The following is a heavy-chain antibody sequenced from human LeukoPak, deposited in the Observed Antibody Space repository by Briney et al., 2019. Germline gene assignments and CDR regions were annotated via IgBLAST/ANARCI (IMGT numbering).Heavy chain of an antibody. CDR1: GGSISSYY. CDR2: IYTSGST. CDR3: ARLVPHCSSTSCLARVNYYMDV. V-gene: IGHV4-4*09. J-gene: IGHJ6*03. Sequence: SETLSLTCTVSGGSISSYYWSWLRQPPGKGLEWLGYIYTSGSTNYNPSLKSRVTISVDTSKNQFSLKLSSVTAADTAVYYCARLVPHCSSTSCLARVNYYMDVWGKGTTVTVSS. D-gene: IGHD2-2*01.